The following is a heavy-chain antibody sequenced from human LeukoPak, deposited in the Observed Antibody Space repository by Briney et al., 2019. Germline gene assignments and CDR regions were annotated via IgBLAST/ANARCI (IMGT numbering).Heavy chain of an antibody. CDR1: GCIFSNYG. CDR2: ISARGSAT. V-gene: IGHV3-23*01. CDR3: AKQLGYCSGGSCYFPY. Sequence: GGSLRLSCAASGCIFSNYGVNCGREAPGKGLEWVGGISARGSATSYADSVRGRFTISRDNSKSTLCLQMNSLRAEDTAVYYCAKQLGYCSGGSCYFPYWGQGTLVTVSS. J-gene: IGHJ4*02. D-gene: IGHD2-15*01.